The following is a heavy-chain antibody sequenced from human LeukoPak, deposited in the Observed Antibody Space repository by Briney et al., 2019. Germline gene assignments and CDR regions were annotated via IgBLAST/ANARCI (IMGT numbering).Heavy chain of an antibody. CDR1: GFNFNTET. V-gene: IGHV3-21*01. Sequence: GGSLRLSCAASGFNFNTETMNWVRQAPGKGLEWLSSIDSSSSSKFYAHSVRGRFIISRDNARKSLYLQMNSVTAEDTAVYFCLRGDHRDFWGQGTLLVVSS. CDR3: LRGDHRDF. CDR2: IDSSSSSK. J-gene: IGHJ4*02. D-gene: IGHD2-21*02.